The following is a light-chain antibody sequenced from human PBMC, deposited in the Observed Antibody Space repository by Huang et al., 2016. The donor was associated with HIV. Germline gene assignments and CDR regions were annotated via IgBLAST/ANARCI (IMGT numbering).Light chain of an antibody. V-gene: IGKV3-15*01. CDR3: QQYNNWPRT. CDR2: GAY. Sequence: EIVMTQSPATLSVSPGERATLSCRASQSVNSYLAWYQQKPGQAPRLLIYGAYTRATGLPDRFSGSGSGTEFTLTISSLQSEDFAVYYCQQYNNWPRTFGQGTKVEIK. J-gene: IGKJ1*01. CDR1: QSVNSY.